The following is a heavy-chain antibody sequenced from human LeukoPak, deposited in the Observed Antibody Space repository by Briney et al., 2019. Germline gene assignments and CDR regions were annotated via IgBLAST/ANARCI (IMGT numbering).Heavy chain of an antibody. D-gene: IGHD3-10*01. CDR2: IYTSGST. CDR1: EFTFSSYA. J-gene: IGHJ4*02. CDR3: ARSRGRKVTPFDY. V-gene: IGHV4-4*09. Sequence: GSLRLSCAASEFTFSSYAMSWVRQAPGKGLEWIGYIYTSGSTDYNPSLKSRVTISLDTSNNQFSLNLNSVTAADTAVYYCARSRGRKVTPFDYWGQGILVTVSS.